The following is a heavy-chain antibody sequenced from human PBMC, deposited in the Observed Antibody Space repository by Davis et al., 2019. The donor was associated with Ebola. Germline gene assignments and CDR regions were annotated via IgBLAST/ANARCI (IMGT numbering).Heavy chain of an antibody. CDR1: GGSFSGYY. D-gene: IGHD1-26*01. CDR3: ARGIGSYSGWFDP. CDR2: INHSGST. J-gene: IGHJ5*02. Sequence: MPSETLSLTCAVYGGSFSGYYWSWIRQPPGKGLEWIGEINHSGSTNYNPSLKSRVTISVDTSKNQFSLKLSPVTAADTAVYYCARGIGSYSGWFDPWGQGTLVTVSS. V-gene: IGHV4-34*01.